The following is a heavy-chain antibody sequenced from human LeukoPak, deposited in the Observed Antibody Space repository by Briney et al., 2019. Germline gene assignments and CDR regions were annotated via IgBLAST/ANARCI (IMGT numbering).Heavy chain of an antibody. Sequence: GGSLRLSCAASGFTFSTYWMKWVRQAPGKGLEWVASIKEDGSDKYYVDSVKGRFSISRDNAKNTLYLQMNSLRTEDTAVYYCAKGGHYDFDYWGQGTLVTVSS. CDR2: IKEDGSDK. CDR1: GFTFSTYW. CDR3: AKGGHYDFDY. V-gene: IGHV3-7*01. D-gene: IGHD4-17*01. J-gene: IGHJ4*02.